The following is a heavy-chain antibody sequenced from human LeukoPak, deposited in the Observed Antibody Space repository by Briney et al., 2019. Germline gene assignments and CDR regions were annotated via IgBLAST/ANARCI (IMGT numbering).Heavy chain of an antibody. V-gene: IGHV5-10-1*01. J-gene: IGHJ4*02. CDR3: ARGEMSTVTTGGIYYFDY. CDR2: IDPSDSYT. D-gene: IGHD4-17*01. Sequence: GESLRISCKGSGYSFTSYWISWVRQMPGKGLEWMGRIDPSDSYTNFSPSFQGHVTISADKSISTASLQWISLKASDTAMYYCARGEMSTVTTGGIYYFDYWGQGTLVTVSS. CDR1: GYSFTSYW.